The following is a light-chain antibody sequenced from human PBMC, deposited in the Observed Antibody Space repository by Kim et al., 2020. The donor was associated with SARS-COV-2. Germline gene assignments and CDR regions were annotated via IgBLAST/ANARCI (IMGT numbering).Light chain of an antibody. CDR3: NSRDSSGNHWV. J-gene: IGLJ3*02. Sequence: AVGQTVRIRCQGDSTRSYYACCYQQKPGHAPVLVIYGKNSRPSGIPDRFSCSSSGNTASLTITGAHAEDEADYYCNSRDSSGNHWVFGGGTKVTVL. CDR1: STRSYY. CDR2: GKN. V-gene: IGLV3-19*01.